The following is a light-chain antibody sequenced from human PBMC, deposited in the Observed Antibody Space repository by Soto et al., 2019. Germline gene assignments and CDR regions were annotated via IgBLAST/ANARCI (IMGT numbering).Light chain of an antibody. Sequence: QSVLTQPASVSGAPGQSIAISCTGTSSDVGGYNYVSWYQHHPGKAPKLMVYDVSNRPSGVSNRFSGSKSGNTASLTISGLQAEDEADYYCSSYTSSSTYVFGTGTNVNVL. CDR3: SSYTSSSTYV. CDR1: SSDVGGYNY. V-gene: IGLV2-14*03. J-gene: IGLJ1*01. CDR2: DVS.